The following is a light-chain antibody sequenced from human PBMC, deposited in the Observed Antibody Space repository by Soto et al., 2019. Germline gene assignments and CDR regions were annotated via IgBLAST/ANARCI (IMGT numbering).Light chain of an antibody. CDR2: FAS. V-gene: IGKV1-39*01. Sequence: IQMTQSPSSLSASVGDRVIITCRAGQSIGAYLNWYQHKSGQAPRLLIFFASTLQTGVPSRFSGSGSGTHFSLTITNLQPEDFATYYCQQTHTSPVAFGQGTKVEMK. J-gene: IGKJ1*01. CDR1: QSIGAY. CDR3: QQTHTSPVA.